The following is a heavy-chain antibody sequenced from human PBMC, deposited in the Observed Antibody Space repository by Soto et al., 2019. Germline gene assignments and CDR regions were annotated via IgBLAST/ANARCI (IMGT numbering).Heavy chain of an antibody. J-gene: IGHJ6*02. CDR2: ISSSSSTI. CDR1: GFTFSSYS. CDR3: ARELLWFGELLFRAMDV. V-gene: IGHV3-48*02. Sequence: PGGSLRLSCAASGFTFSSYSMNWVRQAPGKGLEWVSYISSSSSTIYYADSVKGRFTISRDNAKNSLYLQMNSLRDEDTAVYYCARELLWFGELLFRAMDVWGQGTTVTVSS. D-gene: IGHD3-10*01.